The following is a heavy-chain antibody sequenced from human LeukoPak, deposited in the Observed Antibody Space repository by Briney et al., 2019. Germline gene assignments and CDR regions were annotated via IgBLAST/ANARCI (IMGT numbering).Heavy chain of an antibody. CDR3: ARSRIYYDSSGYYPSEYFQH. Sequence: PSETLSLTCTVSGGSISSGGYYWSWIRQHPGKGLEWIGYIYYSGSTYYNPSLKSRVTISVDTSKNQFSLKLSSVTAADTAVYYCARSRIYYDSSGYYPSEYFQHWGQGTLVTVSS. V-gene: IGHV4-31*03. D-gene: IGHD3-22*01. CDR2: IYYSGST. J-gene: IGHJ1*01. CDR1: GGSISSGGYY.